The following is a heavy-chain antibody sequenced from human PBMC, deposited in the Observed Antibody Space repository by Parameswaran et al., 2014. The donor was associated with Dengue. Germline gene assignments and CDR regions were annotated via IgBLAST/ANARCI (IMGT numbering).Heavy chain of an antibody. J-gene: IGHJ4*02. Sequence: WVRQAPGQGLEWMGIINPSGGSTSYAQKFQGRVTMTRDTSTSTVYMELSSLRSEDTAVYYCARGSGSYCGYWGQGTLVTVSS. V-gene: IGHV1-46*03. CDR3: ARGSGSYCGY. CDR2: INPSGGST. D-gene: IGHD1-26*01.